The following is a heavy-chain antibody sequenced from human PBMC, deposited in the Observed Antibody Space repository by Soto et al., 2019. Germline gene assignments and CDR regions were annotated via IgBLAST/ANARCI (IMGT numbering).Heavy chain of an antibody. V-gene: IGHV3-53*01. CDR2: IYSGGST. CDR3: ARDRGVSPPNYYYYGMDV. D-gene: IGHD3-10*01. J-gene: IGHJ6*02. CDR1: GFNFGGFS. Sequence: GRPLRLSCTASGFNFGGFSMHWVRQAPGKGLEWVSVIYSGGSTYYADSVKGRFTISRDNSKNTPYLQMNSLRAEDTAVYYCARDRGVSPPNYYYYGMDVWGQGTTVTVSS.